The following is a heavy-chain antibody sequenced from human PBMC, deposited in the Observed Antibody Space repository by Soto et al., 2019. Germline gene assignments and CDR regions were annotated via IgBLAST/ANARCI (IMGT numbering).Heavy chain of an antibody. CDR1: GYSFTSYW. Sequence: PGESLKISCKGSGYSFTSYWIGWVRQMPGKGLEWMGIIYPGDFDTRYSPSFQGQVTISADKSISTAYLQWSSLKASDTAMYYCASSPGSAYDAFDIWGQGTMVTVSS. CDR3: ASSPGSAYDAFDI. V-gene: IGHV5-51*01. J-gene: IGHJ3*02. D-gene: IGHD6-6*01. CDR2: IYPGDFDT.